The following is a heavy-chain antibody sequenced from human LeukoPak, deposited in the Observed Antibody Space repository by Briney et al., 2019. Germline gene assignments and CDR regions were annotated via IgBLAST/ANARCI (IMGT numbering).Heavy chain of an antibody. Sequence: ASVKVSCKASGYTFTGYYLHGVRQAPGQGLEWMGLINPNSGSTNHAQKVQGRVTMTRDTSISTAYMELSRLRSDDTAVYYGARGRFEYSSPSGYWGQGTLVTVSS. CDR2: INPNSGST. V-gene: IGHV1-2*02. CDR3: ARGRFEYSSPSGY. CDR1: GYTFTGYY. D-gene: IGHD6-6*01. J-gene: IGHJ4*02.